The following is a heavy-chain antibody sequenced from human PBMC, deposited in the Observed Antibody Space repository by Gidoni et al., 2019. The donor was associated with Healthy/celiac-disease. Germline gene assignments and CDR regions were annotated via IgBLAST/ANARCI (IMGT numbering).Heavy chain of an antibody. J-gene: IGHJ4*02. CDR2: ISGSGGST. V-gene: IGHV3-23*01. D-gene: IGHD6-19*01. CDR1: GFTFSSYA. Sequence: EVQLLVSGGGLVQPGGSLRLSCAASGFTFSSYAMSWVRQAPGKGLEWVSDISGSGGSTYYADSVKGRFTISRDNSKNTLYLQMNSLRAEDTAVYYCAKGRSSGWYSPSWWGQGTLVTVSS. CDR3: AKGRSSGWYSPSW.